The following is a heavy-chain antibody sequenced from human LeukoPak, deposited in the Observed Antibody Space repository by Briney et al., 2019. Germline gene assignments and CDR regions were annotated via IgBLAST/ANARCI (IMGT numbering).Heavy chain of an antibody. Sequence: PGGSLRLFCAASGFSFSSSTMNWVRQAPGKGLEWVSGISWNSGSIGYADSVKGRFTISRDNAKNSLYLQMNSLRAEDTALYYCAKGALQRYSAAAVDYWGQGTLVTVSS. D-gene: IGHD6-13*01. V-gene: IGHV3-9*01. CDR2: ISWNSGSI. CDR1: GFSFSSST. J-gene: IGHJ4*02. CDR3: AKGALQRYSAAAVDY.